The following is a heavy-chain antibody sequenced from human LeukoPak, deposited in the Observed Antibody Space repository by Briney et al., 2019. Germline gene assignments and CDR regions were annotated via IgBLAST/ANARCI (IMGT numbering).Heavy chain of an antibody. Sequence: SGPVLVKPTETLTLTCTVSGFSLSNARMGVSWIRQPPGKALEWLAHIFSNGEKSYSTSLKSRLTISKDTSKSQVVLTMTNMDPVDTATYYCARIVRSGYDSDFDYWGQGTLVTVSS. CDR1: GFSLSNARMG. D-gene: IGHD5-12*01. CDR2: IFSNGEK. J-gene: IGHJ4*02. CDR3: ARIVRSGYDSDFDY. V-gene: IGHV2-26*01.